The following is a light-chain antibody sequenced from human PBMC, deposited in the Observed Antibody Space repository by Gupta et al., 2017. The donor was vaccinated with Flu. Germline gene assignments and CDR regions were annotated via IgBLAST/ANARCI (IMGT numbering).Light chain of an antibody. CDR3: MQGTHWPPIT. Sequence: DVVMTQSPLSLPVTRGQPASISCRSSQSLVYSDGNTYLNWFHQRPGQSPRRLIYKVANRDSGVPDRFSCSGSGTDFTLKISRVEAEDVGVYFCMQGTHWPPITFGQGTRLEIK. J-gene: IGKJ5*01. CDR1: QSLVYSDGNTY. CDR2: KVA. V-gene: IGKV2-30*01.